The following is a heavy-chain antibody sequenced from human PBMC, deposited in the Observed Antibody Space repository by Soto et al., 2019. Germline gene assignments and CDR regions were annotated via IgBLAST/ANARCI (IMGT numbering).Heavy chain of an antibody. CDR2: VYHSGGA. CDR3: GAVASSADFYGEDV. J-gene: IGHJ6*02. CDR1: GGSSSSYY. V-gene: IGHV4-34*01. D-gene: IGHD6-19*01. Sequence: SETLSLTCAVYGGSSSSYYWSWIRQPPGKGLEWIGEVYHSGGANYNPSLKSRVTISEDTSKNQFSLKLKSVTAADTAVYYCGAVASSADFYGEDVWGQGTTVTVSS.